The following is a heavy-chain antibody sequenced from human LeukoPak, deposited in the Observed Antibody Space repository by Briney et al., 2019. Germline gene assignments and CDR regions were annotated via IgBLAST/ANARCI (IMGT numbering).Heavy chain of an antibody. D-gene: IGHD5-18*01. CDR2: IYPGDSDT. J-gene: IGHJ4*02. CDR1: GYSFTNNW. CDR3: ASGIRGYSYGSDY. V-gene: IGHV5-51*01. Sequence: GESLKISCKGSGYSFTNNWIGWVRQMPGKGLEWMGIIYPGDSDTRYSPSFQSQVTISADKSISTAYLQWSSLKASDTAMYYCASGIRGYSYGSDYWGQGTLVTVSS.